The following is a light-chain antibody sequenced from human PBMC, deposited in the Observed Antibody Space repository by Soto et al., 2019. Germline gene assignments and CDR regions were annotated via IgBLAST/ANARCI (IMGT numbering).Light chain of an antibody. CDR3: QSYDSSLSGSV. V-gene: IGLV1-40*01. J-gene: IGLJ2*01. CDR2: GNS. CDR1: SSNIGAGYD. Sequence: QSVLTQPPSVSGAPGQRVPISCTGSSSNIGAGYDVHWYQPLPGTAPKLLIYGNSNRPSGVPDRFSGSKSGTSASLAITGLQAEDEADYYCQSYDSSLSGSVFGGGTKLTV.